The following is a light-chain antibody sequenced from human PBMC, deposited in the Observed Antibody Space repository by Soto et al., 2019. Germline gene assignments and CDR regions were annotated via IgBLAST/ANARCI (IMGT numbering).Light chain of an antibody. J-gene: IGKJ4*01. CDR1: HDISTY. CDR3: QQSYSTPLT. CDR2: EAS. V-gene: IGKV1-9*01. Sequence: DIQLTQSPSLLSASVGDRVTITCRASHDISTYLAWYQQKPGKAPKLMIYEASTLQSGVPSRFSGSGSGTEFTLTISSLQPDDFATYYCQQSYSTPLTFGGGTKVDIK.